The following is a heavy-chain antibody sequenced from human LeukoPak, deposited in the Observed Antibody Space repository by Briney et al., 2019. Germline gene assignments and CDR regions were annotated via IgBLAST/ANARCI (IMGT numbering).Heavy chain of an antibody. J-gene: IGHJ4*02. D-gene: IGHD2-2*01. CDR3: ARDRREYCSDTSCYPQNYFDY. V-gene: IGHV4-61*01. Sequence: SETLSLTCTVSGGSVSSGSYYWNWIRQPPGKGLEWIGHIDYSGSTNYNPSLKSRVTISVDTSKNQFSLKLSSVIAADTAVYYCARDRREYCSDTSCYPQNYFDYWGQGTLVTVSS. CDR2: IDYSGST. CDR1: GGSVSSGSYY.